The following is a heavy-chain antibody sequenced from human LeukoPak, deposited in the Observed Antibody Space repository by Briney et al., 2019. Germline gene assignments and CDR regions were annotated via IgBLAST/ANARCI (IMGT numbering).Heavy chain of an antibody. CDR2: ISSSSTI. CDR3: ARDSVRGWLQKNRPFDY. CDR1: GFTFSSYS. V-gene: IGHV3-48*02. D-gene: IGHD5-24*01. Sequence: GGSLRLSCAASGFTFSSYSMNWVRQAPGKGLEWVSYISSSSTIYYADSVKGRFTISRDNAKNSLYLQMNSLRDEDTAVYYCARDSVRGWLQKNRPFDYWGQGTLVTVSS. J-gene: IGHJ4*02.